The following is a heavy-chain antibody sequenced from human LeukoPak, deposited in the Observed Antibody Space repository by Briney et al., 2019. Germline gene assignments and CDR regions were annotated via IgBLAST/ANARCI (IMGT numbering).Heavy chain of an antibody. J-gene: IGHJ4*02. D-gene: IGHD2-15*01. CDR2: IYPGDSDT. Sequence: GESPKISCKGSGYSFTSYWIGWVRQMPGKGLEWMGIIYPGDSDTRYSPSFQGQVTISADKSISTAYLQWSSLKASDTAMYYCARLRYCSGGSCYSFDYWGQGTLVTVSS. CDR3: ARLRYCSGGSCYSFDY. V-gene: IGHV5-51*01. CDR1: GYSFTSYW.